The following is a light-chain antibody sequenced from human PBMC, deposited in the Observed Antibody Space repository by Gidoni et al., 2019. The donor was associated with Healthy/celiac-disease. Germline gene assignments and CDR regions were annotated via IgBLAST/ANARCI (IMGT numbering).Light chain of an antibody. Sequence: DIQMTQSPSTLSASVGDRVTITCRASQSISSWLDWYQQKPGKAPKLQIYKASSLESGVPSRFSGSGSGTEFTLTISSLQPDDFATYYCQQYNSYSWTFGQXTKVEIK. CDR3: QQYNSYSWT. J-gene: IGKJ1*01. CDR2: KAS. V-gene: IGKV1-5*03. CDR1: QSISSW.